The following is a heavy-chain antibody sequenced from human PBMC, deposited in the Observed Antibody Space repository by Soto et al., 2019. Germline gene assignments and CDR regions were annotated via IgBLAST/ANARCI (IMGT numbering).Heavy chain of an antibody. V-gene: IGHV3-23*01. D-gene: IGHD4-17*01. CDR3: ARPPTTVRNPFYLDN. CDR2: ISGSGSGT. Sequence: EVQLLESGGGLVLPGGSLRLSCAASGFTFTSYAMSWVRQAPGRGLEWVSAISGSGSGTYYADSVKGRFTISRDKSKSALYLQMSSLRVDDTAIYYCARPPTTVRNPFYLDNWGQGTLVTVSS. CDR1: GFTFTSYA. J-gene: IGHJ4*02.